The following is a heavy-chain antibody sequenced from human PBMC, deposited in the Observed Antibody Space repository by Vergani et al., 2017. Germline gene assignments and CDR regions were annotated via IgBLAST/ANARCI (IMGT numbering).Heavy chain of an antibody. D-gene: IGHD5-18*01. CDR3: ARELRGYSYG. Sequence: EVQLVESGGGLVQPGGSLRLSCAASGFTFSSYSMNWVRQAPGKGLEWVSYISSSSSTIYYADAVKGRFTISRDNAKNSLYLQMNSLRAEDPAVYYCARELRGYSYGWGQGTLVTVSS. CDR2: ISSSSSTI. J-gene: IGHJ4*02. V-gene: IGHV3-48*01. CDR1: GFTFSSYS.